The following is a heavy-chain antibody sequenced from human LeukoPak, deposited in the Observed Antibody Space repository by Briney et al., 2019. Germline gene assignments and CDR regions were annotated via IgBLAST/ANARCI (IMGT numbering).Heavy chain of an antibody. CDR2: VNDDGSST. V-gene: IGHV3-74*01. Sequence: GGSLRLSCAASGFTFSTYWMHWVRQAPGKGLVWVSRVNDDGSSTNYADSVKGRFTISRDNAKNTLYLQMDSLRAEDTAVYYCARDGIAAVDFDYWGQGILVTVSS. J-gene: IGHJ4*02. CDR3: ARDGIAAVDFDY. D-gene: IGHD6-13*01. CDR1: GFTFSTYW.